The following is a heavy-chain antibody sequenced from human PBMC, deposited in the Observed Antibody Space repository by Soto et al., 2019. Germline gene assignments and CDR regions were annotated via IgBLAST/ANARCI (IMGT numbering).Heavy chain of an antibody. Sequence: GGSLRLSCAASGFTFSSYGMHWVRQAPGKGLEWVAVIWYDGSNKYYADSVKGRFTISRDNSKNTLYLQMNSLRAEDTAVYYCARDRGVAGTERPKEKENGMDVWGQGTTVTVSS. CDR3: ARDRGVAGTERPKEKENGMDV. CDR1: GFTFSSYG. CDR2: IWYDGSNK. D-gene: IGHD6-19*01. J-gene: IGHJ6*02. V-gene: IGHV3-33*01.